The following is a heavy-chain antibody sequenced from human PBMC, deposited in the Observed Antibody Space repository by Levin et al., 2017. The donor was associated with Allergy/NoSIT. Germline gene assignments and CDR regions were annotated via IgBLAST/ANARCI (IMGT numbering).Heavy chain of an antibody. V-gene: IGHV3-30*18. CDR1: GFSFTTYA. Sequence: GGSLRLSCVASGFSFTTYAIHWVRQAPGKGLEWVAVVSYDGTETFYADSVKGRFTVSRDNSKNTVYLQMNSLRPEDTAMYFCAKDDLAYITTWGAAFDCWGQGPLVTVSS. D-gene: IGHD3-16*01. J-gene: IGHJ4*02. CDR2: VSYDGTET. CDR3: AKDDLAYITTWGAAFDC.